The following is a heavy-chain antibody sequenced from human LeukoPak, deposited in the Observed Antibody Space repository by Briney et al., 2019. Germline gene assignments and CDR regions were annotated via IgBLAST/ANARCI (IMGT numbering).Heavy chain of an antibody. CDR1: GGSVSSSDYY. D-gene: IGHD3-10*01. CDR3: ARSYYGSGSYYNGKNWFDP. CDR2: IYYSGST. V-gene: IGHV4-39*07. J-gene: IGHJ5*02. Sequence: SETLSLTCTVSGGSVSSSDYYWGWIRQPPGKGLEWIGSIYYSGSTYYSPSLKSRVTISVDTSKNQFSLKLSSVTAADTAVYYCARSYYGSGSYYNGKNWFDPWGQGTLVAVSS.